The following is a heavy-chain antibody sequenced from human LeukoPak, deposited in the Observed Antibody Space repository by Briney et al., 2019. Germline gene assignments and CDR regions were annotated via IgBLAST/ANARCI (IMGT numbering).Heavy chain of an antibody. CDR2: INHSGST. Sequence: NSSETLSLTCAVYGGSFSGYYWSWIRQPPGKGLEWIGEINHSGSTNYNPSLKSRVTISVDTSKNQFSLKLSSVTAADTAVYYCARDGSSSSWYNYYYMDVWGKGTTVTVSS. J-gene: IGHJ6*03. CDR3: ARDGSSSSWYNYYYMDV. D-gene: IGHD6-13*01. CDR1: GGSFSGYY. V-gene: IGHV4-34*01.